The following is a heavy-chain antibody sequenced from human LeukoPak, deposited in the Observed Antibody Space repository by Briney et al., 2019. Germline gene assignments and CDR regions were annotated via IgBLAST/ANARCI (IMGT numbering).Heavy chain of an antibody. Sequence: GGSLRLSCAASGFTFSSYGMHWVGQAPGKGLEWVAVIWYDGSNKYYADSVKGRFTISRDNSKNTLYLQMNSLRAEDTAVYYCARGGFGELSGYYYYYGMDVWGKGTTVTVSS. CDR1: GFTFSSYG. CDR2: IWYDGSNK. V-gene: IGHV3-33*01. D-gene: IGHD3-10*01. CDR3: ARGGFGELSGYYYYYGMDV. J-gene: IGHJ6*04.